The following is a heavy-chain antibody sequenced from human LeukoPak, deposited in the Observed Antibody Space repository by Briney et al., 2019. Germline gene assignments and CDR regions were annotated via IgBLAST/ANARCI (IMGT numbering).Heavy chain of an antibody. CDR3: ARDGITAAGGIDY. D-gene: IGHD6-13*01. V-gene: IGHV1-2*02. CDR2: INPNSGGT. Sequence: ASVKVSCKASGYTFTGYYIHWVRQAPGQGLEWMGWINPNSGGTNYVQKFQGRVTMTRDTSINTAYIELSRLRSDDTAVYYCARDGITAAGGIDYWGQGTLVTVSS. CDR1: GYTFTGYY. J-gene: IGHJ4*02.